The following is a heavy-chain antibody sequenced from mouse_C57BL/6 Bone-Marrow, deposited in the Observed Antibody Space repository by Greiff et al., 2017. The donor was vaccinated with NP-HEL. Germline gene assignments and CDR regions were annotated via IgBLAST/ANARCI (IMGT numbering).Heavy chain of an antibody. CDR3: AREITTVVATHWYFDV. CDR1: SEDGSRGL. CDR2: SYPGDGDT. J-gene: IGHJ1*03. V-gene: IGHV1-82*01. D-gene: IGHD1-1*01. Sequence: QVQLQQSGPELVKKGEGGKRGGKEDSEDGSRGLWKGGKKKTGQGLEWIGRSYPGDGDTNYNGKFKGKATLTADKSSSTAYMQLSSLTSEDSAVYFCAREITTVVATHWYFDVWGTGTTVTVSS.